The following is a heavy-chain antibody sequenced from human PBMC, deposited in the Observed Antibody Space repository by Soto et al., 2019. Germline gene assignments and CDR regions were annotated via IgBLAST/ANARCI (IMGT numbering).Heavy chain of an antibody. CDR1: GGSISSGDYY. J-gene: IGHJ4*02. CDR2: IYYSGST. V-gene: IGHV4-30-4*01. D-gene: IGHD6-13*01. Sequence: QVQLQESGPGLVKPSQTLSLTCTVSGGSISSGDYYWSWIRQPPGKGLEWIGYIYYSGSTYYNPSLKSRVTTSVDTSKHQFSLTLSSVTAADTAVYYCARDMTGYSSSWYYWGQGTLVTVSS. CDR3: ARDMTGYSSSWYY.